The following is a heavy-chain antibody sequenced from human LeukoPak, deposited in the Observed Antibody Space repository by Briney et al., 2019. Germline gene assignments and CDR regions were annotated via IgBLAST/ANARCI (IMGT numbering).Heavy chain of an antibody. Sequence: PGGSLSLSCAASGFTVSSNYMSWVRQAPGRGLEWVSVIYSGGRTYYADSVRGRFTISRDNSKNMLYLQMNSLRAEDTAVYYCASDRLSGLWGQGTLVTVSS. V-gene: IGHV3-53*01. D-gene: IGHD3-3*01. CDR2: IYSGGRT. CDR1: GFTVSSNY. CDR3: ASDRLSGL. J-gene: IGHJ4*02.